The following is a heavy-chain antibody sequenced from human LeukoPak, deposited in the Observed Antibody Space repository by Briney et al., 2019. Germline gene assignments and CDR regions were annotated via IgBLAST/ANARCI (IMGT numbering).Heavy chain of an antibody. D-gene: IGHD5-12*01. J-gene: IGHJ6*02. CDR2: TYYRSKWYN. CDR1: GDSVSSNSAS. V-gene: IGHV6-1*01. CDR3: ARDYSGYRQYYYYGMDV. Sequence: SQTLSLTCAISGDSVSSNSASWNWIRQSPSRGLEWLGRTYYRSKWYNDYAPSVKSRITINPDTSKNQFSLKLSSVTAADTAVYYCARDYSGYRQYYYYGMDVWGQGTTVTVSS.